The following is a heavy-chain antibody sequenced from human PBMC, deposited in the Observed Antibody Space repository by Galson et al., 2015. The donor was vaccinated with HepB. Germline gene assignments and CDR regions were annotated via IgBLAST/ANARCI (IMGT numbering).Heavy chain of an antibody. CDR1: GYTFTSYG. CDR2: ISAYNGNT. D-gene: IGHD4-11*01. V-gene: IGHV1-18*01. CDR3: ARILHTNGPTGPTDV. Sequence: SVKVSCKASGYTFTSYGISWVRQAPGQGLEWMGWISAYNGNTNYAQKLQGRVTMTTDTSTSTAYMELRSLRSDDTAVYYCARILHTNGPTGPTDVWGQGTTVTVSS. J-gene: IGHJ6*02.